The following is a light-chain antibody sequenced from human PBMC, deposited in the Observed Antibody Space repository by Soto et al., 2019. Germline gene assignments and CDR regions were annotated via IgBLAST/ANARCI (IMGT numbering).Light chain of an antibody. CDR3: QQYGSPRS. J-gene: IGKJ1*01. CDR2: GAS. V-gene: IGKV3-20*01. Sequence: EIVLTQSPGTLSLSPGERATLSCRASQSVSSSYLAWYQQKPGQAPRLLIYGASSRATGIPDRFSGSGSGTDSTPTISRLEPEDFAVYYCQQYGSPRSFGQGTKVEIK. CDR1: QSVSSSY.